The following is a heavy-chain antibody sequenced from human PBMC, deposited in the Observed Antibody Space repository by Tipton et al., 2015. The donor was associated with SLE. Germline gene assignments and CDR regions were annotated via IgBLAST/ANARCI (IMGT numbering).Heavy chain of an antibody. CDR1: GYTFTDNF. CDR3: ARRCGGDCLYGMDV. D-gene: IGHD2-21*02. V-gene: IGHV1-3*05. J-gene: IGHJ6*02. CDR2: INVGNGNT. Sequence: QSGAEEKKPGASVKVSCKASGYTFTDNFMNWVRQAPGQRLEWMGWINVGNGNTKYSQKFQGRVTIIRDTSATTAYMELSSLRSEDTAVYYCARRCGGDCLYGMDVWGQGTTVTVSS.